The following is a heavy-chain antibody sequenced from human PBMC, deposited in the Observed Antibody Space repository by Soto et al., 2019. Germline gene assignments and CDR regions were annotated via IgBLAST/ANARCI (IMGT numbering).Heavy chain of an antibody. CDR2: IYYSGST. V-gene: IGHV4-59*01. J-gene: IGHJ3*02. CDR1: GGSISSYY. D-gene: IGHD6-19*01. CDR3: ARAVAGTRTDAFDI. Sequence: SETLSLTCTVSGGSISSYYWSWIRQLPGKGLEWIGYIYYSGSTNYNPSLKSRVTISVDTSKNQFSLKLSSVTAADTAVYYCARAVAGTRTDAFDIWGQGTMVTVSS.